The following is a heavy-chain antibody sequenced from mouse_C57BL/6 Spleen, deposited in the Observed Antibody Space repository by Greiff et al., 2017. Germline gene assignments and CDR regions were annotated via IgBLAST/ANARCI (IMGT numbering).Heavy chain of an antibody. CDR2: IRNKANGYTT. Sequence: EVQLVESGGGLVQPGGSLSLSCAASGFTFTDYYMSWVRQPPGKALEWLGFIRNKANGYTTEYSASVKGRFTISRDNSQSILYLQMNALRAEDSATYYCARYGGYDYWYFEVWGTGTTVTVSS. D-gene: IGHD2-2*01. CDR3: ARYGGYDYWYFEV. CDR1: GFTFTDYY. V-gene: IGHV7-3*01. J-gene: IGHJ1*03.